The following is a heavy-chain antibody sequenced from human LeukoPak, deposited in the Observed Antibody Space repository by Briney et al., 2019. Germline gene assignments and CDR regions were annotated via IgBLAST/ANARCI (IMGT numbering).Heavy chain of an antibody. CDR3: ANVGYSGYDSYQYFDY. Sequence: PGGSLRLSCAASGFAFSSYWMSWVRQAPGKGLEWVANIKQDGSEKYYVDSVKGRFTISRDNSKNTLYLQMNSLRAEDTAVYYCANVGYSGYDSYQYFDYWGQGTLVTVSS. CDR1: GFAFSSYW. V-gene: IGHV3-7*01. CDR2: IKQDGSEK. D-gene: IGHD5-12*01. J-gene: IGHJ4*02.